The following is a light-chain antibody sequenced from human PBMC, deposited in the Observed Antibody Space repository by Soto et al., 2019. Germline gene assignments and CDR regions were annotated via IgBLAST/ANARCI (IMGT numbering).Light chain of an antibody. J-gene: IGLJ1*01. Sequence: QSVLTHPPSVSAAPGQKVTISCSGSSSNIGNNFVTWYQQLPGTAPKLLIYDNNKRPSGIPDRFSGSQSGTSATLGITGLQTGDEAVYYCGSWDSSLTYVFGTGTKVTVL. CDR1: SSNIGNNF. CDR2: DNN. CDR3: GSWDSSLTYV. V-gene: IGLV1-51*01.